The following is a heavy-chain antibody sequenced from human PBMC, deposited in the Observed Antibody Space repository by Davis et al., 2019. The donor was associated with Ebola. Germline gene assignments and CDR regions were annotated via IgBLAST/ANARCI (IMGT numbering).Heavy chain of an antibody. D-gene: IGHD3-10*01. Sequence: GESLKISCAASGFTFSSYWMSWVRQAPGKGLEWVANIKQDGSEKYYVDSVKVRFTISRDNAKNSLYLQMNSLRAEDTAVYYCARGGVQGVIIFGYGMDVWGQGTTVTVSS. CDR1: GFTFSSYW. J-gene: IGHJ6*02. V-gene: IGHV3-7*01. CDR3: ARGGVQGVIIFGYGMDV. CDR2: IKQDGSEK.